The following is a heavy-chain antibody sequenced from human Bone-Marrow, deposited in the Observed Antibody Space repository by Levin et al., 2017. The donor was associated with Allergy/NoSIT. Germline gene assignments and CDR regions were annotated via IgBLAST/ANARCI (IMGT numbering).Heavy chain of an antibody. J-gene: IGHJ3*02. CDR1: GGSFSGYY. V-gene: IGHV4-34*01. Sequence: PSETLSLTCAVYGGSFSGYYWSWIRQPPGKGLEWIGEINHSGSTNYNPSLKSRVTISVDTSKNQFSLKLSSVTAADTAVYYCARPSVLVVYADAFDIWGQGTMVTVSS. CDR3: ARPSVLVVYADAFDI. CDR2: INHSGST. D-gene: IGHD2-8*02.